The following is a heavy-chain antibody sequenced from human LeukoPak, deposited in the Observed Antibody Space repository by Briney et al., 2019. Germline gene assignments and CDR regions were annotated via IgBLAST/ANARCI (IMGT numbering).Heavy chain of an antibody. CDR2: IYSGGTT. D-gene: IGHD4-23*01. V-gene: IGHV3-53*01. J-gene: IGHJ4*02. CDR1: GFTVSSNY. CDR3: ARGATVASYFDY. Sequence: PGGSLRLSCAASGFTVSSNYMNWVRQAPGKGLEWVSVIYSGGTTYHADSVKGRFTISRDNSKNTLFLQMNSLRAEDTAMYYCARGATVASYFDYWGQGTLVTVSS.